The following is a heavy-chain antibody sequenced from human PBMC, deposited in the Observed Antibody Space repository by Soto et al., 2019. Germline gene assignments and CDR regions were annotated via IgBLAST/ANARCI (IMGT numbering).Heavy chain of an antibody. D-gene: IGHD6-6*01. Sequence: GXSVKVSCKASGGTFSSYAISWVRQAPVQGLEWMGGIIPIFGTANYAQKFQGRVTITADESTSTAYMELSSLRSEDTAVYYCARGEYSSSSGFRYYYYGMDVWGQGTTVTVS. CDR2: IIPIFGTA. CDR1: GGTFSSYA. CDR3: ARGEYSSSSGFRYYYYGMDV. V-gene: IGHV1-69*01. J-gene: IGHJ6*02.